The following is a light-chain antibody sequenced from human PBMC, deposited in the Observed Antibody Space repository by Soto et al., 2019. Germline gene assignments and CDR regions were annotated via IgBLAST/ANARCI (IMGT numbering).Light chain of an antibody. Sequence: DIQMTQSPSSVSVSVGDTVTITCRASQGISNWFAWYQQRPGKAPKLLIHAASRLHRGVPSRFSGRRSGTDFTLTISSLQPEDFATYYCQQSHTFPYTFGQGTRLEIK. CDR1: QGISNW. CDR3: QQSHTFPYT. CDR2: AAS. J-gene: IGKJ2*01. V-gene: IGKV1-12*01.